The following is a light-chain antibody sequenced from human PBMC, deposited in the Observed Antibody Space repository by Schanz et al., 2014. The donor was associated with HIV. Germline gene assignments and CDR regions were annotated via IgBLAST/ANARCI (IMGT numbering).Light chain of an antibody. CDR3: QQYYTYPRT. CDR2: AAS. CDR1: QSISSSL. J-gene: IGKJ1*01. Sequence: IVLTQSPGTLSLSPGERGTLSCRASQSISSSLLAWYQKKPGQAPTLLIYAASSRASGVPDRFSGSGSGAYFTLTISSLQSEDFATYYCQQYYTYPRTFGQGTKVEV. V-gene: IGKV3-20*01.